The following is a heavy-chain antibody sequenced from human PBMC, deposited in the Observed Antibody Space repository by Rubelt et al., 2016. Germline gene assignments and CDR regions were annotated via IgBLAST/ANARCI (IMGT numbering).Heavy chain of an antibody. V-gene: IGHV3-23*01. J-gene: IGHJ4*02. D-gene: IGHD2-15*01. CDR2: ISNDGLRT. CDR3: AKRSAAGTFLFDS. Sequence: EVQLLDSGGGLVQPGGSLRLSCAASGFTFNTYAMSWVRQTPGKGLEWVSSISNDGLRTYYANSVKGRFTISRDNSKYTLGLHMNSLGAEDTAVYYCAKRSAAGTFLFDSWGQGTLVTVSS. CDR1: GFTFNTYA.